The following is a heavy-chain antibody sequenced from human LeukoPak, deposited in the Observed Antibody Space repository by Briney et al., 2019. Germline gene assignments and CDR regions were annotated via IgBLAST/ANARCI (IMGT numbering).Heavy chain of an antibody. V-gene: IGHV4-39*01. CDR2: IYYSGST. CDR1: GVSISSSSYY. D-gene: IGHD6-19*01. J-gene: IGHJ4*02. CDR3: ARQSQWLVHFDY. Sequence: AETLALTCTFSGVSISSSSYYWGWIPQPPGKGLELIGRIYYSGSTCYNPSLKSRVTISVNTAKNQFSLKLSSVTAEDTAVYYCARQSQWLVHFDYWGQGTLVPVSS.